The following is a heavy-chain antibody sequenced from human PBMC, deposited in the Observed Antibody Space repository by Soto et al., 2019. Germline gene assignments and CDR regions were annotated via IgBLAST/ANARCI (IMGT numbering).Heavy chain of an antibody. J-gene: IGHJ6*02. CDR3: VVGIGVFGYGVGYYYGMDV. D-gene: IGHD2-8*01. V-gene: IGHV1-58*01. Sequence: ASVKVSCKASGFTFSTSAVQWVRQARGQRPEWIGRIVLGGSNTNYAQKFQERVTFTRDMSTSTVYMELSSLRYDDAAVYYCVVGIGVFGYGVGYYYGMDVWGRGTTVTVSS. CDR2: IVLGGSNT. CDR1: GFTFSTSA.